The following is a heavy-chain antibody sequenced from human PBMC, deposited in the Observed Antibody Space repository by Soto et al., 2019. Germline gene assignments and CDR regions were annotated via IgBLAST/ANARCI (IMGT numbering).Heavy chain of an antibody. CDR3: AKDRKSGSGWYWDY. V-gene: IGHV3-23*01. CDR1: GFTFSSYA. CDR2: ISGSGGRT. Sequence: GGSLRLSCAASGFTFSSYAMSWVRQAPGKGLEWVSGISGSGGRTYYADSVKGRFTISRDNSKNTLYLQMNSLRAEDTAVYYCAKDRKSGSGWYWDYWGQGTLVTVSS. J-gene: IGHJ4*02. D-gene: IGHD6-19*01.